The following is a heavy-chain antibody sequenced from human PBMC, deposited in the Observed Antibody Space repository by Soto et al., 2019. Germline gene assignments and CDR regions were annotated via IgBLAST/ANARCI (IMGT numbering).Heavy chain of an antibody. CDR3: ARNYGGIDY. Sequence: EVQLLESGGGLVQPGGSLRLSCAASGFSVSRYAMMWVRQPPGKGQEWVANIKQDGSEKYYVDSVKGRFTISRDNPKNSLFLQINSRRAEDTAVYYCARNYGGIDYWGQGTLVTVSS. CDR2: IKQDGSEK. J-gene: IGHJ4*02. D-gene: IGHD1-7*01. CDR1: GFSVSRYA. V-gene: IGHV3-7*03.